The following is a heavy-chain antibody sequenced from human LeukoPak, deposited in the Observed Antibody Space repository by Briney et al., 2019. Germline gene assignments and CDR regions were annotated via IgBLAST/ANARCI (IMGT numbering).Heavy chain of an antibody. D-gene: IGHD4-17*01. CDR3: AKDSYGDYQWGFFDY. V-gene: IGHV3-23*01. CDR2: ISGSGGST. Sequence: GGSLRLSCAASGFTFSSYAMSWVRQAPGKGLEWVSAISGSGGSTYYADSVKGRFTISRDNSKNTLYLQMDSLRAEDTAVYYCAKDSYGDYQWGFFDYWGQGTLVTVSS. CDR1: GFTFSSYA. J-gene: IGHJ4*02.